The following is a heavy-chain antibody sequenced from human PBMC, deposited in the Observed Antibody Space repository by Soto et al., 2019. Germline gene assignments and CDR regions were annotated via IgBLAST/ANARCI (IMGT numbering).Heavy chain of an antibody. CDR2: IWYDGSNK. V-gene: IGHV3-33*01. CDR3: ATEEVSYYYGSGSYRYFDY. CDR1: GFTFSSYG. D-gene: IGHD3-10*01. J-gene: IGHJ4*02. Sequence: QVQLVESGGGVVQPGRSLRLSCAASGFTFSSYGMHWVRQAPGKGLEWVAVIWYDGSNKYYADSVKGRFTISRDNSKNTLYLQRNSLRAEDTAVYYCATEEVSYYYGSGSYRYFDYWGQGTLVTVSS.